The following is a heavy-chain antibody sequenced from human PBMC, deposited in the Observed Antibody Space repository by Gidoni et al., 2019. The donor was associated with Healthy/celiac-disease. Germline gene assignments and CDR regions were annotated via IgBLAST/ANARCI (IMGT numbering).Heavy chain of an antibody. CDR2: ISGSGGST. CDR3: AKELGDSSGYYHDAFDI. D-gene: IGHD3-22*01. CDR1: GFTFSSYA. J-gene: IGHJ3*02. V-gene: IGHV3-23*04. Sequence: EVQLVESGGGLVQPGGSLRLSCAASGFTFSSYAMSWVRQAPGKGLEWVSAISGSGGSTYYADSVKGRFTISRDNSKNTLYLQMNSLRAEDTAVYYRAKELGDSSGYYHDAFDIWGQGTMVTVSS.